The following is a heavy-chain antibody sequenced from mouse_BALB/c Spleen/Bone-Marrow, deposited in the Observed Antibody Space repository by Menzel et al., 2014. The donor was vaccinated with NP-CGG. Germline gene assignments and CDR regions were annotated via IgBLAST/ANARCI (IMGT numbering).Heavy chain of an antibody. CDR1: GYTFSTYW. V-gene: IGHV1-7*01. Sequence: QVQLQQSGAELAKPGASVKMPCKASGYTFSTYWMHWVKQRPGQGLEWIGYINPTTDYTEYNQKFKDKATLTADRSSSTAYMQLNSLTSEDSAVYYCARDVDYWGQGTTLTVSS. CDR3: ARDVDY. CDR2: INPTTDYT. J-gene: IGHJ2*01.